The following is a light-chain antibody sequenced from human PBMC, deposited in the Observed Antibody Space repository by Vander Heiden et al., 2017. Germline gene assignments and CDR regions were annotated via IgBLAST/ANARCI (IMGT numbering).Light chain of an antibody. V-gene: IGKV1-8*01. CDR1: QGISSY. J-gene: IGKJ2*01. CDR2: AAC. Sequence: AIRLTQSPSSRPPSTGHRVTITCRASQGISSYLACYQQKPGKAPKRLIYAACTLQGGVPSQFSGCGSGTDMTLTISCLQSEDYATYFCQQDDSYPYTFGQGTKLEIK. CDR3: QQDDSYPYT.